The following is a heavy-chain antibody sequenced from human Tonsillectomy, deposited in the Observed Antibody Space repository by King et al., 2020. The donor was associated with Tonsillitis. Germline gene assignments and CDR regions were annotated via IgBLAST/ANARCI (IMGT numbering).Heavy chain of an antibody. D-gene: IGHD6-13*01. V-gene: IGHV3-23*04. Sequence: VQLVESGGGLVQPGGSLRLSCAASGFTFSSYAMSWVRQAPGKGLEWVSAISGSGDSTNYADSVKGRFTISRDNSKNTLYLQMNSLRAEDTAVYYCAKDISSSWYGYYFDYWGQGTLVTVSS. CDR3: AKDISSSWYGYYFDY. J-gene: IGHJ4*02. CDR2: ISGSGDST. CDR1: GFTFSSYA.